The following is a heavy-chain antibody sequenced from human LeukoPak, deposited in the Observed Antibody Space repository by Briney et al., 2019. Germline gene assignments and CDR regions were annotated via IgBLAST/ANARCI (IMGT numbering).Heavy chain of an antibody. CDR2: ISGSGGST. D-gene: IGHD3-22*01. CDR1: GVSFSSNG. J-gene: IGHJ4*02. Sequence: GSLRLSCAASGVSFSSNGMGWVRQAPGQGLEWVSAISGSGGSTYYADSVKGRFTISRDNSKNTLYLQMNSLRAEDTAVYYCAKEIEGSGYYYDSSGYPNWGQGTLVTVSS. V-gene: IGHV3-23*01. CDR3: AKEIEGSGYYYDSSGYPN.